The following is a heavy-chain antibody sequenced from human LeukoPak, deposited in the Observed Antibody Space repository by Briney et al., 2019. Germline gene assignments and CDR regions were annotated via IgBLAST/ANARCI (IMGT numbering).Heavy chain of an antibody. CDR3: ARGIIVGATWGENYNCFDP. J-gene: IGHJ5*02. Sequence: SETLSLTCTVSGDSISSYYWSWIRQPPGKGLEWIGYMYYSGSTNYNPSLKSRVTISVDTSKNLFSLKLSSVTAADTAVYYCARGIIVGATWGENYNCFDPWGQGTLVTVSS. D-gene: IGHD1-26*01. CDR2: MYYSGST. V-gene: IGHV4-59*01. CDR1: GDSISSYY.